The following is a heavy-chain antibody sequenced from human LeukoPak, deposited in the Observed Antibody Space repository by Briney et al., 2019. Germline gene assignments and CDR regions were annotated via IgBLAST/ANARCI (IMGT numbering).Heavy chain of an antibody. D-gene: IGHD5-18*01. CDR2: IYSGGST. CDR1: GFTVSSNY. J-gene: IGHJ4*02. CDR3: ARDGSRDSGYSYADPLFDY. V-gene: IGHV3-66*01. Sequence: PGESLRLSCAASGFTVSSNYMSWVRQAPGKGLEWVSVIYSGGSTYYADSVKGRFTISRDNSKNTLYLQMNSLRAEDTAVYYCARDGSRDSGYSYADPLFDYWGQGTLVTVSS.